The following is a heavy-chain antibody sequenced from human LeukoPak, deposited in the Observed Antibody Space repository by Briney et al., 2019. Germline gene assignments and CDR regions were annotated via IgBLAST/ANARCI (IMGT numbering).Heavy chain of an antibody. V-gene: IGHV3-21*01. CDR3: ARDAGGRTQREGWFDP. J-gene: IGHJ5*02. D-gene: IGHD1-26*01. CDR2: ISSDGMWI. CDR1: GFTFSTYS. Sequence: SGGSLRLSCAASGFTFSTYSMNWVRQAPGKGLEWLSSISSDGMWIYYADSLKGRFTISRDNAKNSLYLQMKSLRVEDTGVYYCARDAGGRTQREGWFDPWGQGTLVTVSS.